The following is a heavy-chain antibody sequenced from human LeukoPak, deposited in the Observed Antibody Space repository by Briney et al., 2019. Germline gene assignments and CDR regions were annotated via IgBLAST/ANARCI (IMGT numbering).Heavy chain of an antibody. Sequence: GGSLRLSCAVSGFTFSNAWMSWVRQAPGKGLEWVGRIKSKTDGGTTDYAAPVKGRFTISRDDSKNTLFLQMNSLKTEDTAVYYCSTDRRDWNPRDWGQGTLVTVSS. CDR2: IKSKTDGGTT. CDR1: GFTFSNAW. J-gene: IGHJ4*02. CDR3: STDRRDWNPRD. V-gene: IGHV3-15*01. D-gene: IGHD1-1*01.